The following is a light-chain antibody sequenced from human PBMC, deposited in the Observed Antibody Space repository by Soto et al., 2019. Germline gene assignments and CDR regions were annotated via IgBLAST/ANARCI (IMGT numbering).Light chain of an antibody. CDR2: GAS. CDR1: QSVSSSY. V-gene: IGKV3-20*01. CDR3: QQCDGSPRLT. J-gene: IGKJ4*01. Sequence: EIVLTQSPGTLSLSPGERATLSCRASQSVSSSYLAWYQQKPGQAPRLLIYGASSRATGIPDRFSGSGSGTDFTLPISRLEPEDFAVYYLQQCDGSPRLTCGGGTKLEIK.